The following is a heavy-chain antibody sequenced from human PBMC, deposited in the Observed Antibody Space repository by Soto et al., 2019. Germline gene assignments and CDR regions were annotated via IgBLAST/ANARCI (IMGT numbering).Heavy chain of an antibody. CDR3: ASSYYGSGLSYYYSGMDV. CDR1: GGTFSSYA. V-gene: IGHV1-69*01. J-gene: IGHJ6*02. D-gene: IGHD3-10*01. Sequence: QVQLVQSGAEVKKPGSSVKVSCKASGGTFSSYAISWVRQAPGQGLEWMGGIIPIFGTANYAQKFQGRVTITADESTSTAYMELSSLRSEDTAVYYCASSYYGSGLSYYYSGMDVCGQGTTVTVSS. CDR2: IIPIFGTA.